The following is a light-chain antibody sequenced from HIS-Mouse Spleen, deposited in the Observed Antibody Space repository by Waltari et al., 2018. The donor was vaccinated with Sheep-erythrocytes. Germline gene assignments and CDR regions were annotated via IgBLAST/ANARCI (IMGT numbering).Light chain of an antibody. J-gene: IGLJ2*01. Sequence: HSALTQPRSVSGSTVQSVTISCTGTSSDVGGSNYVSWYQQHPGKAPKLMIYDVSKRPAGVPDRFSGSKSGNTATLTISGTQAMDEADYYCQAWDSSTVVFGGGTKLTVL. CDR2: DVS. CDR3: QAWDSSTVV. CDR1: SSDVGGSNY. V-gene: IGLV2-11*02.